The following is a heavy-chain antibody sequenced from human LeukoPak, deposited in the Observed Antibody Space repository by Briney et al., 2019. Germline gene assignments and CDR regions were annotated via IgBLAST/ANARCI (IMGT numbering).Heavy chain of an antibody. CDR1: GFTFSSYG. CDR3: ARDKLGYCGGDCYPDG. D-gene: IGHD2-21*02. J-gene: IGHJ4*02. CDR2: ISSGSTYI. V-gene: IGHV3-21*01. Sequence: PGGSLRLSCAVSGFTFSSYGMNWVRQAPGRGLEWVSSISSGSTYIYYAGSVKGRFTISRDNGKNSLYLQMNSLRAEDTAVYYCARDKLGYCGGDCYPDGWGQGTLVTVSS.